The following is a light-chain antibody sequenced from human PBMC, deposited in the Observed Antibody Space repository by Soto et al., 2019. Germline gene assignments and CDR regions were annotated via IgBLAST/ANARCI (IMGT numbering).Light chain of an antibody. CDR1: QSVSSSY. Sequence: EIVLTQSPGTLSLSPGERATLSCRASQSVSSSYLAWYQQKPGQAPRLLIYGASNRATGMPDRFSGSGSGTDCTLTISRLEPEDFAIYYCQQYGSSPYTFGQGTKLEIK. CDR3: QQYGSSPYT. CDR2: GAS. J-gene: IGKJ2*01. V-gene: IGKV3-20*01.